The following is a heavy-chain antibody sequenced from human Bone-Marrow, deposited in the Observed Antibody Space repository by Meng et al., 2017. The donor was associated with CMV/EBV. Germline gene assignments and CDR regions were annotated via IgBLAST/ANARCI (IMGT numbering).Heavy chain of an antibody. D-gene: IGHD3-22*01. V-gene: IGHV4-34*01. Sequence: GSLRLSCAVYGGSFSGYYWSWIRQPPGKGLEWIGEINHSGSTNYNPSLKSRVIISVDTSKNQFSLKLSSVTAADTAVYYCALRKWLPRRKYNWFAPWGQGSRVTCYS. CDR2: INHSGST. CDR3: ALRKWLPRRKYNWFAP. CDR1: GGSFSGYY. J-gene: IGHJ5*02.